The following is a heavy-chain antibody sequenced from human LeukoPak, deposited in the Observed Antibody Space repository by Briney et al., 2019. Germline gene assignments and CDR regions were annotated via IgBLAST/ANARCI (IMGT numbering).Heavy chain of an antibody. V-gene: IGHV3-30*18. J-gene: IGHJ6*02. Sequence: PGRSLRPSCAASGFTFSSYGMHWVRQAPGKGLEWVAIISSDGSKRHYADSVKGRFTISRDNSRNTVYIQMNNLRSEDTAVSYCAKKYSGYGDFYYYGMDAWGQGTTVTVSS. CDR1: GFTFSSYG. CDR2: ISSDGSKR. CDR3: AKKYSGYGDFYYYGMDA. D-gene: IGHD5-12*01.